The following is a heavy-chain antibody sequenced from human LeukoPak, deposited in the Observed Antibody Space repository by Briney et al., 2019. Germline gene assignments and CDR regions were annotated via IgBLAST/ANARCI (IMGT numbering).Heavy chain of an antibody. CDR2: INPNSGGT. J-gene: IGHJ5*02. D-gene: IGHD2-8*02. CDR3: ARDFTDCFDP. CDR1: GYTFTGYY. Sequence: ASVNVSCKASGYTFTGYYMHWVRQAPGQGLEWMGWINPNSGGTNYAQKFQGRVTMTRDTPISTAYMELSRLRSDDTAVYYCARDFTDCFDPWGQGTLVTVSS. V-gene: IGHV1-2*02.